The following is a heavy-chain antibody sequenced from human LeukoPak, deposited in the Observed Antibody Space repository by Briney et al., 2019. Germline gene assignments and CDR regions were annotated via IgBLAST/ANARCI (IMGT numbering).Heavy chain of an antibody. V-gene: IGHV1-69*13. CDR3: VRVHSSSDYYYYYMDV. CDR1: GGTFSSYA. J-gene: IGHJ6*03. CDR2: IIPIFGTA. D-gene: IGHD6-6*01. Sequence: SVKVSCKASGGTFSSYAISWVRQAPGQGLEWMGGIIPIFGTANYAQKFQGRVTITADESTSTAYMELSSLRSEDTAVYYCVRVHSSSDYYYYYMDVWGKGTTVTVSS.